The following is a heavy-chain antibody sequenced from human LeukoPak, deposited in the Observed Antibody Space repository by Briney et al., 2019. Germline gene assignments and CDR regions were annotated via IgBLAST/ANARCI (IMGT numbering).Heavy chain of an antibody. CDR3: ARAGYCSSTSCQQAAFDP. V-gene: IGHV1-2*02. CDR1: GYTFTCYY. Sequence: AAVNVSCKASGYTFTCYYMHGLRQAPGQGLDGMGLSNPSRCGTNYAQKFQGRVTMNRDTSIRTAYMELSRLRSDDTAVYYCARAGYCSSTSCQQAAFDPWGQGTLVTVSS. CDR2: SNPSRCGT. D-gene: IGHD2-2*01. J-gene: IGHJ5*02.